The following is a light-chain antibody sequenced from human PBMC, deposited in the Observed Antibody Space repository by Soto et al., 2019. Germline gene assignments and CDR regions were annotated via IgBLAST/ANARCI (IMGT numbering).Light chain of an antibody. CDR2: GAS. CDR1: RSVGSN. V-gene: IGKV3-15*01. J-gene: IGKJ1*01. CDR3: QQYDNWPPWT. Sequence: EIVMTQSPATLSVSPGERATLSCRASRSVGSNLAWYQHKPGQAPRLLIYGASTRATGVPARFSGSGSGTEFTLTISSLQSEDFAVYYCQQYDNWPPWTFGQGTKVEIK.